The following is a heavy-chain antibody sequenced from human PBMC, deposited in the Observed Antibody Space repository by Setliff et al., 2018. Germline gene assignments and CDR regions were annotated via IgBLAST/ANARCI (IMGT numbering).Heavy chain of an antibody. CDR1: RFTFSYW. Sequence: PGGSLRLSCAASRFTFSYWMHWVRQDPGKGLVWVSRVNDDGSSAMYADSVKGRFTMSRDNAKNTLYLQMNSLRAEDTAVYYCARAYYGTVNGYSSYYGLDVWGQGTTVTVSS. CDR3: ARAYYGTVNGYSSYYGLDV. V-gene: IGHV3-74*03. D-gene: IGHD3-9*01. CDR2: VNDDGSSA. J-gene: IGHJ6*02.